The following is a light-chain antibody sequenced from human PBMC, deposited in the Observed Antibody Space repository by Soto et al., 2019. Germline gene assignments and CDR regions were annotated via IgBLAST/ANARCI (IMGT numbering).Light chain of an antibody. V-gene: IGLV2-23*01. CDR2: EGS. J-gene: IGLJ3*02. Sequence: QSVLTQPASVSGSPGQSITISCTGTSSDVGSYNLVSWYQQHPGKAPKLMIYEGSKRPSGVSNRVSGSKSGNTASLTISGXXXXXXXXXYCCSYAGSRVFGGGTKLTV. CDR1: SSDVGSYNL. CDR3: CSYAGSRV.